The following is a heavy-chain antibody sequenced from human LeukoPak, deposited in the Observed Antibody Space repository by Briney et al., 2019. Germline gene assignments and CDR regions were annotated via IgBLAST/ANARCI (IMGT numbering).Heavy chain of an antibody. V-gene: IGHV4-34*01. CDR1: GFTFSSYA. CDR3: VSNSSGYLDY. Sequence: GSLRLSCAASGFTFSSYAMSWVRQPPGRGLEWIGEINHSGSTNYNPSLKSRVTISVDTSKNQFSLKLSSVTAADTAVYYCVSNSSGYLDYWGQGTLVTVSS. J-gene: IGHJ4*02. CDR2: INHSGST. D-gene: IGHD3-22*01.